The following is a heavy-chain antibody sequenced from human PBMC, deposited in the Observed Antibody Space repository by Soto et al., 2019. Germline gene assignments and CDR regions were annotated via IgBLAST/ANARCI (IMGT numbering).Heavy chain of an antibody. CDR3: AGYITMVRGAPYYFDY. CDR2: ISGSGGST. CDR1: GFTFSSYA. V-gene: IGHV3-23*01. Sequence: GGSLRLSCAASGFTFSSYAMSWVRQAPGKGLEWVSAISGSGGSTYYADSVKGRFTISRDNSKNTLYLQMNSLRAEDTAVYYCAGYITMVRGAPYYFDYWGQGTMGTVSS. D-gene: IGHD3-10*01. J-gene: IGHJ4*02.